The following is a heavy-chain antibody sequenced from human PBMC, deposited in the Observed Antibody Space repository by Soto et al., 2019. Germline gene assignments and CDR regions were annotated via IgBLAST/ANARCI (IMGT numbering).Heavy chain of an antibody. V-gene: IGHV2-5*02. CDR2: IYWDDDK. D-gene: IGHD3-3*01. CDR1: GFSLTTSGVG. CDR3: AHRVLRTVFGLVTTTAIYFDF. J-gene: IGHJ4*02. Sequence: ITLNESGPTVVRPTETLTLTCRFSGFSLTTSGVGVGWIRQSPGKAPEGLALIYWDDDKRYSASLKSRLTTTKDTSTNQVVLTVSDLHPTDTATYYCAHRVLRTVFGLVTTTAIYFDFWGQGTPVAVSS.